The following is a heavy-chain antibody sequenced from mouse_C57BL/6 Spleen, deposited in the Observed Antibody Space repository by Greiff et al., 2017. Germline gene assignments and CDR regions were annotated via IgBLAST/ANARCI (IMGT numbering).Heavy chain of an antibody. Sequence: DVQLVESGEGLVKPGGSLKLSCAASGFTFSSYAMSWVRQTPEKRLEWVAYISSGGDYIYYADTVKGRFTISRDNARNTLYLQMSSLKSEDTAMYYCTRGDYSNRRYFDVWGTGTTVTVSS. CDR3: TRGDYSNRRYFDV. D-gene: IGHD2-5*01. J-gene: IGHJ1*03. V-gene: IGHV5-9-1*02. CDR2: ISSGGDYI. CDR1: GFTFSSYA.